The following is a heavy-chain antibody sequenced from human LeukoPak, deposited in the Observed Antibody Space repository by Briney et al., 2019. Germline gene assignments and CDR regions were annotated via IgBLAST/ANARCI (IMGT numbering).Heavy chain of an antibody. D-gene: IGHD2-15*01. V-gene: IGHV3-30-3*01. J-gene: IGHJ4*02. Sequence: GRSLRLSCAASGFTFSNYAMHWVRQAPGKGLEWVAVISYDGSNKYYADSVKGRFTISRDNSKNTLYLQMNSLRAEDTAVYYCARVVGYCSGVSCDYWGQVTLVTVSS. CDR1: GFTFSNYA. CDR3: ARVVGYCSGVSCDY. CDR2: ISYDGSNK.